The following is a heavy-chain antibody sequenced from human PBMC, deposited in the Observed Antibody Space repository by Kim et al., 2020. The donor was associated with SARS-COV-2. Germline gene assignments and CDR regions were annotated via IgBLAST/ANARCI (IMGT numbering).Heavy chain of an antibody. J-gene: IGHJ5*02. CDR2: ISSSSSYT. V-gene: IGHV3-11*06. CDR1: GFTFSDYY. CDR3: ARDRDEVRGNPPFDP. D-gene: IGHD3-10*01. Sequence: GGSLRLSCAASGFTFSDYYMSWIRQAPGKGLEWVSYISSSSSYTNYADSVKGRFTISRDNAKNSLYLQMNSLRAEDTAVYYCARDRDEVRGNPPFDPWGQGTLVTVSS.